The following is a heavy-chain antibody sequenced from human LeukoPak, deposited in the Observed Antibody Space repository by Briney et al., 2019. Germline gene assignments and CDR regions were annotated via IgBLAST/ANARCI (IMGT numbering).Heavy chain of an antibody. V-gene: IGHV3-30*18. CDR3: AKDNLWLSGPVGAFDI. CDR2: ISYDGSNK. J-gene: IGHJ3*02. Sequence: PGRSLRLSCAASGFTFSSYGMHWVRQAPGKGLEWVAVISYDGSNKYYADSVKGRFTISRDNSKNTLYLQMNSLRAEDTAVYYCAKDNLWLSGPVGAFDIWGQGTMVTVSS. CDR1: GFTFSSYG. D-gene: IGHD3-22*01.